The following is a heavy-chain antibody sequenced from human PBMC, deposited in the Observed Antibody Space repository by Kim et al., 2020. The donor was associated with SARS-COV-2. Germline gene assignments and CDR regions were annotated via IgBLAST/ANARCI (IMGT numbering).Heavy chain of an antibody. CDR3: ARDRGDGYNWGY. D-gene: IGHD5-12*01. Sequence: GGSLRLSCAASGFTVSSNYMSWVRQAPGKGLEWVSIIYSGGSRYYADSVKGRFTISRDESKNTLYLQMNSLRAEDTAVYYCARDRGDGYNWGYWGQGTLVTVSS. CDR1: GFTVSSNY. V-gene: IGHV3-53*01. J-gene: IGHJ4*02. CDR2: IYSGGSR.